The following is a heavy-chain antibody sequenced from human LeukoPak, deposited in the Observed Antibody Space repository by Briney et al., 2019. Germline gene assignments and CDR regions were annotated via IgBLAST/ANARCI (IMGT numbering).Heavy chain of an antibody. D-gene: IGHD3-3*01. CDR3: ASGITIFGVVGVMDV. CDR2: IYYSGST. J-gene: IGHJ6*02. Sequence: SQTLSLTCTVSGGSISSGGYYWRWIRQHPGKGLEWIGYIYYSGSTYYNPSLKSRVTISVDRSKNQFSLKLSSVTAADTAVYYCASGITIFGVVGVMDVWGQGTTVTVSS. CDR1: GGSISSGGYY. V-gene: IGHV4-31*03.